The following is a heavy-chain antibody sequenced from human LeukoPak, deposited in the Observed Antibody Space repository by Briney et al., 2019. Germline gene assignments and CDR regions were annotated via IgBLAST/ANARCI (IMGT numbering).Heavy chain of an antibody. D-gene: IGHD3-22*01. CDR1: GLTLSTYW. J-gene: IGHJ6*02. CDR2: INSDESST. Sequence: PGGSLRLSCAASGLTLSTYWMHWVRQVPGKGLVWVSRINSDESSTSYADSVTGRFTISRDNARNTLYLQMNSLRAEDTAVYYCARASGYYDSSGYYNGMDVWGQGTTVTVSS. CDR3: ARASGYYDSSGYYNGMDV. V-gene: IGHV3-74*01.